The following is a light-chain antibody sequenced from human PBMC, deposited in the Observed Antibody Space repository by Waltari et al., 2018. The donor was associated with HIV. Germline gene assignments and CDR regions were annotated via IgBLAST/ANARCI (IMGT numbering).Light chain of an antibody. Sequence: QSALTQPASVSGSPGQSITTSCAGTSSDLRPYNSVSWYQHHPGKVPKVIIYEVSNRPSGVSSRFSGSISANTASLTISGLQPEDEADYFCASYISSASPEFGGGTKVTVL. CDR3: ASYISSASPE. J-gene: IGLJ3*02. V-gene: IGLV2-14*01. CDR2: EVS. CDR1: SSDLRPYNS.